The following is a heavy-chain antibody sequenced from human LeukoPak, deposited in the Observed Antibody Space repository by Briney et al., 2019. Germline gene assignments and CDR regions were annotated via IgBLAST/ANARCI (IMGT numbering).Heavy chain of an antibody. D-gene: IGHD5-12*01. CDR1: GGSISTYY. Sequence: SETLSLTCSVSGGSISTYYWSWIRQPPGKGLEWIGHVFHTGSTNYNPSLESRVTISVDTSKNHFSLRLSSVTAADTAVYYCARAVGDYGYGRYFDYWGQGTLVTVSS. CDR3: ARAVGDYGYGRYFDY. CDR2: VFHTGST. J-gene: IGHJ4*02. V-gene: IGHV4-59*01.